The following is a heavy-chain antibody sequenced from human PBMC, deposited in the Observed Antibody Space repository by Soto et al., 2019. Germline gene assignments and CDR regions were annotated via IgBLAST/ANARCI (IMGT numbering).Heavy chain of an antibody. CDR3: ARRCPLNGVCYDAPDY. Sequence: ASVKVSCKASGYTFTSYDINWVRQATGQGLEWMGWMNPNSGNTGYAQKFQGRVTMTRNTSISTAYMELSSLRSEDTAVYYCARRCPLNGVCYDAPDYWGQGTLVTVSS. J-gene: IGHJ4*02. V-gene: IGHV1-8*01. CDR1: GYTFTSYD. CDR2: MNPNSGNT. D-gene: IGHD2-8*01.